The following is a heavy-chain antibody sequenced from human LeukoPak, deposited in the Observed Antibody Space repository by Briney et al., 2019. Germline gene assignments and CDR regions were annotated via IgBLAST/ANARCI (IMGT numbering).Heavy chain of an antibody. D-gene: IGHD3-10*01. J-gene: IGHJ4*02. Sequence: ASVKVSCKASGYTFTNYALHWVRQAPGQRPEWMGWITAGNGNTKYSQNFQGRVTITRDTSASTAYMELSSLRSEDTAVYYCARDFSLWFDYWGQGTLVTVSS. CDR3: ARDFSLWFDY. V-gene: IGHV1-3*01. CDR1: GYTFTNYA. CDR2: ITAGNGNT.